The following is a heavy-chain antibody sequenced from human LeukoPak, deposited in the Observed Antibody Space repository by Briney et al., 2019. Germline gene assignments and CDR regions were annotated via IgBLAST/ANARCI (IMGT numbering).Heavy chain of an antibody. CDR1: GGSFSGYH. D-gene: IGHD6-19*01. J-gene: IGHJ3*02. CDR2: INHSGST. Sequence: PSETLSLTCAVYGGSFSGYHWSWLRQPPGKGLEWIGEINHSGSTNYNPSLKSRVTISVDTSKNQFSLKLSSVTAADTAVYYCARGKARLVPAFDIWGQGTMVTVSS. CDR3: ARGKARLVPAFDI. V-gene: IGHV4-34*01.